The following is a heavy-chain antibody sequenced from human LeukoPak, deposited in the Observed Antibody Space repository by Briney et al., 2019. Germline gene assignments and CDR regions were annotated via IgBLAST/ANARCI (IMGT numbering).Heavy chain of an antibody. J-gene: IGHJ4*02. V-gene: IGHV3-48*02. CDR2: ISSSSSTI. Sequence: QPGGSLRHSCAAPGFTFSSYSMNWVRQAPGKGLEWVSYISSSSSTIYYADSVKGRFTISRDNAKNSLYLQMNSLRDEDTAVYYCARDYPYYDSSGYYYVDYCDYWGQGTLVSVS. CDR3: ARDYPYYDSSGYYYVDYCDY. CDR1: GFTFSSYS. D-gene: IGHD3-22*01.